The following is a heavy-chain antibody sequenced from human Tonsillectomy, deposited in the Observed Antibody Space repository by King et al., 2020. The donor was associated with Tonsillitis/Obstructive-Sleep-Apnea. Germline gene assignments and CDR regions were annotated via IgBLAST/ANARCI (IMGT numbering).Heavy chain of an antibody. J-gene: IGHJ4*02. Sequence: QLVQSGAEVKKPRNSLKISCKGSGYSFTSYWIGWVRQMPGKGLEWMGIINPGDSETRYSPSFQGQVTISADKSINTAYLQWSSLKASDTAMYYCARLETDISMINLDCWGQGTLVTVSS. CDR1: GYSFTSYW. V-gene: IGHV5-51*03. CDR2: INPGDSET. D-gene: IGHD5-18*01. CDR3: ARLETDISMINLDC.